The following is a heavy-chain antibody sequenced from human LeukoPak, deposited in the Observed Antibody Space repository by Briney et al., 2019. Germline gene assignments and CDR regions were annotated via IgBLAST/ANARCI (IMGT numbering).Heavy chain of an antibody. CDR1: GGSISSYY. CDR3: ARLHGNWFDP. Sequence: PSETLSLTCTVSGGSISSYYWSWIRQPPGKGLEWIGYIYTGGSTNYNPSLKSRVTISVDTSKNQFSLKLSSVTAADTAVYYGARLHGNWFDPWGQGTLVTVSS. V-gene: IGHV4-4*09. CDR2: IYTGGST. J-gene: IGHJ5*02.